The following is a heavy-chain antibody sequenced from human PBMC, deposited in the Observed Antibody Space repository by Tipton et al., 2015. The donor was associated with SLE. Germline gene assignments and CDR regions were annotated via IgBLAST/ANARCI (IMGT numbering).Heavy chain of an antibody. CDR1: GYTFTNYW. Sequence: QLVQSGAEVKKPGESLKISCKGSGYTFTNYWIAWVRQMPGKGLEWMGIVFPGDSDTRYSPSFQGQVTISADKSISTAYLQWSSLRTSDTAIYYCARRDDYYDSLDYWGQGTLVTVSS. CDR3: ARRDDYYDSLDY. J-gene: IGHJ4*02. V-gene: IGHV5-51*03. CDR2: VFPGDSDT. D-gene: IGHD3-22*01.